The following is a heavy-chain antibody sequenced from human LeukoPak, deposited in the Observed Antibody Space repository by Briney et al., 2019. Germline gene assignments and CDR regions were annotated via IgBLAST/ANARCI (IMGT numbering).Heavy chain of an antibody. CDR2: ISYDGSNK. V-gene: IGHV3-30*12. D-gene: IGHD2-15*01. J-gene: IGHJ4*02. Sequence: PGGSLRPSCAASGFTFSNYGMHWVRQAPGKGLEWVAFISYDGSNKYYADSVRGRFIISRDNSKNTLYLQMNSLRAEDTAVYYCARRAGSYSHSYDYWGQGTLVTVSS. CDR1: GFTFSNYG. CDR3: ARRAGSYSHSYDY.